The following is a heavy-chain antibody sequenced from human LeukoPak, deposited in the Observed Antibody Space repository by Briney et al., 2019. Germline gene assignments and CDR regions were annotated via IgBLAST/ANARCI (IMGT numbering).Heavy chain of an antibody. CDR2: IHPRRGDT. J-gene: IGHJ4*02. CDR3: ARFDQDWGTFDY. CDR1: GYSFTAFY. V-gene: IGHV1-2*02. Sequence: ASVKVSCKTSGYSFTAFYIHWVRQAPGQGLEWMGWIHPRRGDTNYAQKFQGRVTMTRDTSITTAYMELRLSSDDTAVYYCARFDQDWGTFDYWGQGTVVTVSS. D-gene: IGHD7-27*01.